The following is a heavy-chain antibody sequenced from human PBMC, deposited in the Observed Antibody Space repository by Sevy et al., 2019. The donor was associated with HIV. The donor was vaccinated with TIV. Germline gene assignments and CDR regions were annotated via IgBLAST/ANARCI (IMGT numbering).Heavy chain of an antibody. Sequence: GGSLRLSCAASGFTFSSYAMSWVRQAPGKGLEWVSAISSSSSYIYYADSVKGRFTISRDNAKNSLYLQMNSLRAEDTAVYYCARVASLQWLGHNWFDPWGQGTLVTVSS. CDR1: GFTFSSYA. V-gene: IGHV3-21*01. CDR3: ARVASLQWLGHNWFDP. CDR2: ISSSSSYI. J-gene: IGHJ5*02. D-gene: IGHD6-19*01.